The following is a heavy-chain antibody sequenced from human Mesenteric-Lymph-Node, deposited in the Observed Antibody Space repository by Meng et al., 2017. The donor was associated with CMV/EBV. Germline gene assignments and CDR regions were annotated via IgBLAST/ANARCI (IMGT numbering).Heavy chain of an antibody. V-gene: IGHV3-30-3*01. CDR2: ISYDGSNK. J-gene: IGHJ6*02. D-gene: IGHD2-15*01. CDR3: ARVMSSSGSYYYGMDV. Sequence: GESLKISCAASGFTFSSYAMHWVRQAPGKGLEWVAVISYDGSNKYYADSVKGRFTISRDNSKNTLYLQMNSLRAEDTAVYYCARVMSSSGSYYYGMDVWGQGTTVTVSS. CDR1: GFTFSSYA.